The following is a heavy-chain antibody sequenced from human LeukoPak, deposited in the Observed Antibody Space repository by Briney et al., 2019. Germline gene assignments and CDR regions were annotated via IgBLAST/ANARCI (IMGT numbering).Heavy chain of an antibody. Sequence: GGSLRLSCAAPGFTFSSYWMSWVRQAPGKGLEWVANIKQDGSEKYYVDSVKGRFTISRDNAKNSLYLQMNSLRAEDTAVYYCAREGYVEYSSSTHDYWGQGTLVTVSS. V-gene: IGHV3-7*01. J-gene: IGHJ4*02. CDR1: GFTFSSYW. CDR3: AREGYVEYSSSTHDY. D-gene: IGHD6-6*01. CDR2: IKQDGSEK.